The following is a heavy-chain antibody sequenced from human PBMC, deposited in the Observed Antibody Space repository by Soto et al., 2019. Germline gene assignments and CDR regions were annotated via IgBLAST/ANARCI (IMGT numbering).Heavy chain of an antibody. D-gene: IGHD3-3*01. V-gene: IGHV3-21*01. CDR1: GFTFSSYS. CDR3: ARDAALFGVVTISYYYYYGMDV. Sequence: SGGSLRLSCAASGFTFSSYSMNWVRQAPGKGLEWVSSISSSSSYIYYADSVKGRFTISRDNAKNSLYLQMNSLRAEDTAVYYCARDAALFGVVTISYYYYYGMDVWGQGTTVTVSS. J-gene: IGHJ6*02. CDR2: ISSSSSYI.